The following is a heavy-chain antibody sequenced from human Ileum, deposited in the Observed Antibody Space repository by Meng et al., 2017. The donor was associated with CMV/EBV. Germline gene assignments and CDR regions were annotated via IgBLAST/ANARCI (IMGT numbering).Heavy chain of an antibody. J-gene: IGHJ4*02. CDR2: IYTSEST. D-gene: IGHD1-20*01. CDR3: AGGAITGTTEVPFDY. Sequence: QRSSPGLGKSFQPLSLPCTVSGVSIGCAGQSWSWVRQPAGKRLEWIGRIYTSESTNYNPSLKSRVTLSVDTSRKQFSLKLSSVTATDTAVYYCAGGAITGTTEVPFDYWGQGTLVTVSS. V-gene: IGHV4-61*02. CDR1: GVSIGCAGQS.